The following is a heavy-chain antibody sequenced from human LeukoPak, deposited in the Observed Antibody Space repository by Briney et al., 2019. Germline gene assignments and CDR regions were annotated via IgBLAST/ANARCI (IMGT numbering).Heavy chain of an antibody. J-gene: IGHJ4*02. CDR1: GESFSSYY. Sequence: PSETLSLTCAVYGESFSSYYWSWIRQPPGKGLEWIGEINHSGSTNYNPSLKSRVTISVDTSKNQFSLKLSSVTAADTAVYYCARETLAAAGVFDYWGQGTLVTVSS. CDR2: INHSGST. D-gene: IGHD6-13*01. CDR3: ARETLAAAGVFDY. V-gene: IGHV4-34*01.